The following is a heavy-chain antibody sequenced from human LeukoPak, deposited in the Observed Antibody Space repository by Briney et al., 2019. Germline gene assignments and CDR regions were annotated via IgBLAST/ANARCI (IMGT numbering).Heavy chain of an antibody. CDR2: INAGNGNT. J-gene: IGHJ6*02. Sequence: ASVKVSCKASGYTFTSYAMHWVRQAPGQRLEWMGWINAGNGNTKYSQKFQGRVTITRDTSASTAYMELSSLRSEDTAVYYCARTPYSSGWFSYYYYGMDVWGQGTTVTVSS. V-gene: IGHV1-3*01. D-gene: IGHD6-19*01. CDR1: GYTFTSYA. CDR3: ARTPYSSGWFSYYYYGMDV.